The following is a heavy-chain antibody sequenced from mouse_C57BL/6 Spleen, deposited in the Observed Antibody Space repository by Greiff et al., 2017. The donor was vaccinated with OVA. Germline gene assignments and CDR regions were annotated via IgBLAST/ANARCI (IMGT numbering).Heavy chain of an antibody. CDR2: INPGSGGT. Sequence: QVQLKESGAELVRPGTSVKVSCKASGYAFTNYLIEWVKQRPGQGLEWIGVINPGSGGTNYNEKFKGKATLTADKSSSTAYMQLSSLTSEDSAVYFCAREGGYFPFGYWGQGTTLTVSS. CDR3: AREGGYFPFGY. V-gene: IGHV1-54*01. CDR1: GYAFTNYL. D-gene: IGHD2-3*01. J-gene: IGHJ2*01.